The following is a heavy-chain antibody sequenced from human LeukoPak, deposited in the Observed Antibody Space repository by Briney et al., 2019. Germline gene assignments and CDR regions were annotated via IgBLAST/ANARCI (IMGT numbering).Heavy chain of an antibody. CDR1: GFTFSSYW. V-gene: IGHV4-39*02. Sequence: GSLRLSCAASGFTFSSYWMSWVRQAPGKGLEWIGSISYTGTTYYNPSLKSRVTISLDTSKNQFSLKLISVTAADTALYYCARDRTLGRGAAARPYYFDYWGQGTLVTVSS. CDR2: ISYTGTT. CDR3: ARDRTLGRGAAARPYYFDY. J-gene: IGHJ4*02. D-gene: IGHD6-13*01.